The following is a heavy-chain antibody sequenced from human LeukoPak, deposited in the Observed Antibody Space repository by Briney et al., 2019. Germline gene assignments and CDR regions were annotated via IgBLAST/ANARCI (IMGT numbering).Heavy chain of an antibody. V-gene: IGHV3-66*01. CDR2: IYSGGST. Sequence: GGSLRLSCAASGFTVSSNYMSWVRQAPGKGLEWVSVIYSGGSTYYADSVKGRFTISIDNSKNTLYLQMSSLIAEDTAVYYCAGSSGGWYSFDYWGQGALVTVSS. CDR3: AGSSGGWYSFDY. CDR1: GFTVSSNY. D-gene: IGHD6-19*01. J-gene: IGHJ4*02.